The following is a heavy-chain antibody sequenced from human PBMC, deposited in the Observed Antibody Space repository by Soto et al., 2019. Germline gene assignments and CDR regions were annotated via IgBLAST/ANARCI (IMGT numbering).Heavy chain of an antibody. CDR1: GYTFTSYG. Sequence: GASVKVACKASGYTFTSYGISWVRQAPGQGLEWMGWISAYNGNTNYAQKLQGRVTITTDTSASTAYMELTSLGSEDTAVYYCARLEAGVKLDYWGQRTPVTVSS. CDR3: ARLEAGVKLDY. CDR2: ISAYNGNT. J-gene: IGHJ4*02. V-gene: IGHV1-18*01.